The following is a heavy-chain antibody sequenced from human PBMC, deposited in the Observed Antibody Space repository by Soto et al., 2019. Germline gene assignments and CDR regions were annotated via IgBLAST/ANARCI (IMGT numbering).Heavy chain of an antibody. Sequence: SETLSLTCAVSGVSLTSGNWWTCVRQSPQRGLEYIGEIFHDGTANYYPSFERRVAMSVDTSRNQFSLKLTSVTAADTAAYFCARLVYDTRLNYMYFDFWGPGTLVTVSS. CDR3: ARLVYDTRLNYMYFDF. CDR1: GVSLTSGNW. D-gene: IGHD3-10*01. CDR2: IFHDGTA. V-gene: IGHV4-4*02. J-gene: IGHJ4*02.